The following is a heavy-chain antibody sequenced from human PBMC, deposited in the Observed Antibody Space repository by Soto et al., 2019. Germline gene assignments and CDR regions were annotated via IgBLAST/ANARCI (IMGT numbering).Heavy chain of an antibody. CDR3: ARRSSGWYRAFSSLDI. D-gene: IGHD6-19*01. CDR1: GGSISSYY. CDR2: IYYSGST. V-gene: IGHV4-59*08. J-gene: IGHJ3*02. Sequence: SETLSLTCTVSGGSISSYYWSWIRQPPGKGLEWIGYIYYSGSTNYNPSLKSRVTISVDTSKNQFSLKLSSVTAADTAVYYCARRSSGWYRAFSSLDIWGQGTMVTVSS.